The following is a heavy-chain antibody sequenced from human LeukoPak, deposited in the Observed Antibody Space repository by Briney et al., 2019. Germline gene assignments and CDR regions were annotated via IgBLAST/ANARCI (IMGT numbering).Heavy chain of an antibody. CDR2: IKQDGSEK. J-gene: IGHJ4*02. D-gene: IGHD3-22*01. Sequence: GGSLRLSCAASGFTFSSYWMSWGRQAPGKGLEWVANIKQDGSEKYYVDSVKGRFTISRDNAKNSLYLQMNSLRAEDTAVYYCARDLGSGSSGYDLWGQGTLVTVSS. CDR3: ARDLGSGSSGYDL. CDR1: GFTFSSYW. V-gene: IGHV3-7*01.